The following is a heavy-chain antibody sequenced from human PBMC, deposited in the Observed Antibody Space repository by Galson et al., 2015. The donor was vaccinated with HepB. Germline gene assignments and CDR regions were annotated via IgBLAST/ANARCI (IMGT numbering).Heavy chain of an antibody. J-gene: IGHJ4*02. CDR2: IWHDGSDS. V-gene: IGHV3-33*08. Sequence: SLRLSCAASGFTFSSNGMHWVRQAPGKGLEWVAVIWHDGSDSYYADSVKGRFTISRDHSKNTLYLQMTSLLAEDTAVYYCAREDTNIAAMTLDHWGQGTLVTVSS. CDR3: AREDTNIAAMTLDH. CDR1: GFTFSSNG. D-gene: IGHD6-25*01.